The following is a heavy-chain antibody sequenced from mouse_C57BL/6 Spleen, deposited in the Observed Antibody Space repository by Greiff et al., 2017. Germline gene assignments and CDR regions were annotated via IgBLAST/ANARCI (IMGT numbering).Heavy chain of an antibody. J-gene: IGHJ1*03. V-gene: IGHV5-4*01. CDR3: ARDGYGSSYGWYFDV. Sequence: EVQLVESGGGLVKPGGSLKLSCAASGFTFSSYAMSWVRQTPEKRLEWVATISDGGSYTYYPDNVKGRFTISRDNAKNNLYLQMSHLKSGDTAMYYCARDGYGSSYGWYFDVWGTGTTVTVSS. CDR2: ISDGGSYT. CDR1: GFTFSSYA. D-gene: IGHD1-1*01.